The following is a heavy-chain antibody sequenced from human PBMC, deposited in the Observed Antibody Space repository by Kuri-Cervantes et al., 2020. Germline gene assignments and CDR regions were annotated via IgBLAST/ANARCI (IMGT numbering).Heavy chain of an antibody. CDR3: ARDLSGSYLDY. CDR2: ISYDGSNK. D-gene: IGHD1-26*01. CDR1: GFTFSSYG. V-gene: IGHV3-30*03. J-gene: IGHJ4*02. Sequence: GGSLRLSCAVSGFTFSSYGMHWVRQAPGKGLEWVAVISYDGSNKYYADSVKGRFTISRDNSKNTLYLQMNSLRAEDTAVYYCARDLSGSYLDYCGQGTLVTVSS.